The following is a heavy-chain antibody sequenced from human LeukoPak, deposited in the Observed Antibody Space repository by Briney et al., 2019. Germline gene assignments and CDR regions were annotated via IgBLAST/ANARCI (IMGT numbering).Heavy chain of an antibody. D-gene: IGHD4-17*01. V-gene: IGHV1-69*04. Sequence: VASVKVSCKTSGSTFIRDTISWVRQAPGQGLEWMGRISPILGLRNFAQKFQGRVTITADKSTSTAYMELSSLRSEDTAVYYCAREFEGYDDYSDSYYGWTSGAKGPRSPSP. CDR3: AREFEGYDDYSDSYYGWTS. CDR2: ISPILGLR. J-gene: IGHJ6*02. CDR1: GSTFIRDT.